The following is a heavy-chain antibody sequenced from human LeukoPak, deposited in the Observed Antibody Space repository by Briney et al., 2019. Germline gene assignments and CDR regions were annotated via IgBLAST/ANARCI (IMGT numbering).Heavy chain of an antibody. D-gene: IGHD1-26*01. CDR3: ARGWDRFEY. CDR2: ISTYNDNT. V-gene: IGHV1-18*04. J-gene: IGHJ4*02. CDR1: GYSFTTYA. Sequence: GASVKVSCKASGYSFTTYAISWVRQAPGQGLEWMGWISTYNDNTNYAQNLQGRVTLTTDTSTSTAYMELRSLRSDDTVVYYCARGWDRFEYWGQGTLVTVSS.